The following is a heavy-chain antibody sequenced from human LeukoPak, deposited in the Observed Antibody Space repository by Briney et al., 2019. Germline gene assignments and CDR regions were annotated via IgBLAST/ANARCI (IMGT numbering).Heavy chain of an antibody. CDR1: EYTFDIYW. J-gene: IGHJ6*03. CDR2: IYPADSDT. Sequence: GESLKISCKGSEYTFDIYWIGWVRQIPGKGLEWMGIIYPADSDTRYSPSFQGQVTISVDKSINTAYLQWSSLKASDTAMYYCARLPRYCSSTSCYHPDYYYYYMDVWGKGTTVTVSS. CDR3: ARLPRYCSSTSCYHPDYYYYYMDV. D-gene: IGHD2-2*01. V-gene: IGHV5-51*01.